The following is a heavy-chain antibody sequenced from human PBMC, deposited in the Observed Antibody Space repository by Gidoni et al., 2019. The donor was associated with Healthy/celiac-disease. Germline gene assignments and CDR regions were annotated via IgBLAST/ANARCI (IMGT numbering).Heavy chain of an antibody. V-gene: IGHV2-5*02. D-gene: IGHD2-21*01. CDR1: GFSLSTSGVG. Sequence: QITLKESGPTLVKPTQTLTLTCTFSGFSLSTSGVGVGWIRQPPGKALEWLALIYWDDAKRYSPSLKSRLTITKDTSKNQVVLTMTNMDPVDTATYYCAHSNPPLRLWGDNMAPSFDYWGQGTLVTVSS. J-gene: IGHJ4*02. CDR3: AHSNPPLRLWGDNMAPSFDY. CDR2: IYWDDAK.